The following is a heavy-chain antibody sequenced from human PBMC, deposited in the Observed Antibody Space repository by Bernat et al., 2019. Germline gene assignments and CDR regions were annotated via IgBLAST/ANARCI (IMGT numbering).Heavy chain of an antibody. D-gene: IGHD6-19*01. CDR2: IWYDGSNK. J-gene: IGHJ6*02. Sequence: QVQLVESGGGVVQPGRSLRLSCAASGFTFSSYGMHWVRQAPGKGLEWVAVIWYDGSNKYYADSVKGRFTISRDNSKNTLYLQMNRLRAEDTGVYYWAGGGGYSSGWYGPWVHYYGMDVWGQGTTVTVSS. CDR1: GFTFSSYG. CDR3: AGGGGYSSGWYGPWVHYYGMDV. V-gene: IGHV3-33*01.